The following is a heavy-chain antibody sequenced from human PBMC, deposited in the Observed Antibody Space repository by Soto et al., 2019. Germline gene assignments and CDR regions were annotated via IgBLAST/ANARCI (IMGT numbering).Heavy chain of an antibody. CDR3: ARVSGYYLLDY. J-gene: IGHJ4*02. D-gene: IGHD5-12*01. Sequence: ASVKVSCTASGYTFTSYGISWVRQAPGQGLEWMGWISAYNGNTNYAQKLQGRVTITRDTSASTAYMELSSLRSEDTAVYYCARVSGYYLLDYWGQGTLVTVSS. CDR2: ISAYNGNT. CDR1: GYTFTSYG. V-gene: IGHV1-18*01.